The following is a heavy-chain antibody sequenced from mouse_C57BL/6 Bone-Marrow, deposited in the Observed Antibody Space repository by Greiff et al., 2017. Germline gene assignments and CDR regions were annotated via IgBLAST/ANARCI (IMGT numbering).Heavy chain of an antibody. CDR3: ASGSVYGSSLDAMDY. J-gene: IGHJ4*01. Sequence: DVHLVESGAELVKPGASVKLSCTASGFNFKDYYMHWVKQRTEQGLEWIGRIDPEDGETKYAPKFQGKATITADTSSNTAYLQLSSLTSEDTAVYYCASGSVYGSSLDAMDYWGQGTSVTVSS. V-gene: IGHV14-2*01. CDR2: IDPEDGET. CDR1: GFNFKDYY. D-gene: IGHD1-1*01.